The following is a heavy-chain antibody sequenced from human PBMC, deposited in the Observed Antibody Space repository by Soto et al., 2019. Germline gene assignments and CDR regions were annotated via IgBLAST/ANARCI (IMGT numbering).Heavy chain of an antibody. CDR2: ISYDGSNK. V-gene: IGHV3-30*03. D-gene: IGHD1-26*01. Sequence: QVQLVESGGGVVQPGRSLRLSCAASGFTFSSYGMHWVRQAPGKGLEWVAVISYDGSNKYYADSVKGRFTISRDNSKNTLYLQMNSLRAEDTAVYYCATDLVGATHFDYWGQGTLVTVSS. CDR3: ATDLVGATHFDY. CDR1: GFTFSSYG. J-gene: IGHJ4*02.